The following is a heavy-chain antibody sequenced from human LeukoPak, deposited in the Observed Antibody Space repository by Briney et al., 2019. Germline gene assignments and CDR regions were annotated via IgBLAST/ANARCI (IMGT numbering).Heavy chain of an antibody. D-gene: IGHD3-10*01. Sequence: PSETLSLTCTVSGGSISSGSYYWGWVRQPPGKGLEWIGSISYSGTTYYNLSLKSRVTLSVDTSKNQFSLKLSSATAADTALYYCARHLRGGSIRFDYWGQGTLVTVSS. CDR2: ISYSGTT. CDR3: ARHLRGGSIRFDY. J-gene: IGHJ4*02. V-gene: IGHV4-39*01. CDR1: GGSISSGSYY.